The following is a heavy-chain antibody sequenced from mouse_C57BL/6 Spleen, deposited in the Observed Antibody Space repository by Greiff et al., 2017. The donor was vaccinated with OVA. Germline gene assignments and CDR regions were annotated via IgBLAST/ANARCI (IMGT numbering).Heavy chain of an antibody. CDR2: INPNNGGT. V-gene: IGHV1-26*01. Sequence: EVQLQQSGPELVKPGASVKISCKASGYTFTDYYMNWVKQSHGQSLEWIGDINPNNGGTSYNQKFKGKATLTVDKSSSTAYMELRSLTSEDSAVYYCATMVMTEAMDYWGQGTSGTVSS. D-gene: IGHD2-2*01. J-gene: IGHJ4*01. CDR3: ATMVMTEAMDY. CDR1: GYTFTDYY.